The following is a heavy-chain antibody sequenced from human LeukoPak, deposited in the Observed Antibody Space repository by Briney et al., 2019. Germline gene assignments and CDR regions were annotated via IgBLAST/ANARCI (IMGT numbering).Heavy chain of an antibody. CDR2: ISAYNGNT. D-gene: IGHD3-22*01. V-gene: IGHV1-18*01. CDR1: GYTFTSYG. J-gene: IGHJ4*02. Sequence: ASLKVSCKTSGYTFTSYGISWVRQAPGQGLEWMGWISAYNGNTHSAQKLQGRVTMTTDTSTSTAYMELRSLRSDDTAVYYCARGFPPRRQYDSSGYYSYYFDYWGQGTLVTVSS. CDR3: ARGFPPRRQYDSSGYYSYYFDY.